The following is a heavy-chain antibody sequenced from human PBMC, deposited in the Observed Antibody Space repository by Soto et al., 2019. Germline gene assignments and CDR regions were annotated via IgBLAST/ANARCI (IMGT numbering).Heavy chain of an antibody. CDR3: ARAFWMGLPNWFDP. V-gene: IGHV1-8*01. CDR2: MNPNSGNT. D-gene: IGHD3-3*01. CDR1: GYTFTSYD. J-gene: IGHJ5*02. Sequence: VASVKVSCKASGYTFTSYDINWVRQATGQGLEWMGWMNPNSGNTGYAQKFQGRVTMTRNTSISTAYMELSSLRSEDTAVYYCARAFWMGLPNWFDPWGQGTLVTVSS.